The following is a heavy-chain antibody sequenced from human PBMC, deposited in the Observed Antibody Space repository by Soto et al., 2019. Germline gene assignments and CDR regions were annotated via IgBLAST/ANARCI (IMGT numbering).Heavy chain of an antibody. Sequence: GGSLRLSCASSGFTFSSYGMHWVRQAPGKGLEWVAVISYDGSNKYYADSVKGRFTISRDNSKNTLYLQMNSLRAEDTAVYYCARENYGDSKEDAFDIWGQGTMVTVSS. CDR3: ARENYGDSKEDAFDI. CDR1: GFTFSSYG. D-gene: IGHD4-17*01. V-gene: IGHV3-30*03. J-gene: IGHJ3*02. CDR2: ISYDGSNK.